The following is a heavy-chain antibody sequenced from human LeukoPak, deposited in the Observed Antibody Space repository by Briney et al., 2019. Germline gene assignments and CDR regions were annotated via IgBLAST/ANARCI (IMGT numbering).Heavy chain of an antibody. J-gene: IGHJ3*01. CDR1: GFTFSSYS. V-gene: IGHV3-48*02. CDR2: ISTSSSTI. CDR3: ARVDWASFAFDF. Sequence: GGSLRLSCAASGFTFSSYSMSWVRQAPGKGLEWLSYISTSSSTIYYGDSVKGRVTISRDNAKNSLYLQMNSLRDEDTAMYYCARVDWASFAFDFWGQGTMVTVS. D-gene: IGHD3-9*01.